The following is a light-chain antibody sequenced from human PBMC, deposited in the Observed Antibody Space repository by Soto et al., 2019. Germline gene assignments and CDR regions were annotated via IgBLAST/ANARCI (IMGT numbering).Light chain of an antibody. J-gene: IGLJ1*01. Sequence: QSVLTEPASVSGSPRQSITISCTGTRSDVGNYIFVSWYRQHPGKAPKLMIYDINNRPSGVSNRFSGSKSGNTASLTISGLQAEDEADYYCVSYTTSASYVFGTGTKVTVL. CDR1: RSDVGNYIF. CDR2: DIN. CDR3: VSYTTSASYV. V-gene: IGLV2-14*01.